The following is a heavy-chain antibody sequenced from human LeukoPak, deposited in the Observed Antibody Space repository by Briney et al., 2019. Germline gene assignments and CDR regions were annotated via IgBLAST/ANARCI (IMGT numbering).Heavy chain of an antibody. D-gene: IGHD3-3*01. V-gene: IGHV1-2*06. J-gene: IGHJ4*02. CDR1: GYTFIGYY. Sequence: ASVKVSCKASGYTFIGYYIHWVRQAPGQGLEWMGRINPNNGGTDYPQKFQGRVTMTRDTSISTVYMEVSRLRSDDTAVYYCARSKPFGVVISPTYFDYWGQGTLVTVSS. CDR3: ARSKPFGVVISPTYFDY. CDR2: INPNNGGT.